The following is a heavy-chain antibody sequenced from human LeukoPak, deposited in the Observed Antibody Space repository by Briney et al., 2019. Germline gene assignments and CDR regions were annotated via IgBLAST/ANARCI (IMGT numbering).Heavy chain of an antibody. CDR2: IYHSGST. CDR1: GGSISSGGYY. CDR3: ASVAVQAAAGPFYFDY. D-gene: IGHD6-13*01. V-gene: IGHV4-30-2*01. J-gene: IGHJ4*02. Sequence: SQTLSLTCTVSGGSISSGGYYWSWIRQPPGKGLEWIGYIYHSGSTYYNPSLKSRVTISVDTSKNQFSLKLSSVTAADTAVYYCASVAVQAAAGPFYFDYWGQGTLVTVSS.